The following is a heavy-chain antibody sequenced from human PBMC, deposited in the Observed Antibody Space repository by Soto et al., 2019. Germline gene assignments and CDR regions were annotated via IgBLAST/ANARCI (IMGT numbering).Heavy chain of an antibody. CDR3: AKGEDYGGLQAFDI. D-gene: IGHD4-17*01. J-gene: IGHJ3*02. CDR1: GFTFSSYG. V-gene: IGHV3-30*18. Sequence: GGSLRLSCAASGFTFSSYGMHWVRQAPGKGLEWVAVISYDGSNKYYADSVKGRFTISRDNSKNTLYLQMNSLRAEDTAVYYCAKGEDYGGLQAFDIWGQGTMVTVSS. CDR2: ISYDGSNK.